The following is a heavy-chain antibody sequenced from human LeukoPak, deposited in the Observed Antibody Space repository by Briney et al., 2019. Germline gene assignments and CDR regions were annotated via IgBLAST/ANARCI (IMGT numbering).Heavy chain of an antibody. D-gene: IGHD2/OR15-2a*01. CDR2: INPHSGDT. J-gene: IGHJ3*02. CDR3: ARDRYCNGCDAFDI. V-gene: IGHV1-2*02. Sequence: APVKVSCKASGYAFTSYYFHWVRQAPGHRLEWMGWINPHSGDTNYAQKFQGRVTMTRDTSINTAYMELSRLTSDDTAVYYCARDRYCNGCDAFDIWGQGTMVTVSS. CDR1: GYAFTSYY.